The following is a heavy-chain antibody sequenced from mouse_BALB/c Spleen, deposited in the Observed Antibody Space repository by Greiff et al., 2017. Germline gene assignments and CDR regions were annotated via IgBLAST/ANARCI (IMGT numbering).Heavy chain of an antibody. V-gene: IGHV1-18*01. Sequence: VQLQQSGPELVKPGASMKISCKASGYTFTGYTMNWVKQSHGKNLEWIGLINPYNGGTSYNQKFKGKATLTVDKSSSTAYMELPSLTSEDSAVYYCARSYYGYDLAWFAYWGQGTLVTVSA. J-gene: IGHJ3*01. D-gene: IGHD1-2*01. CDR3: ARSYYGYDLAWFAY. CDR2: INPYNGGT. CDR1: GYTFTGYT.